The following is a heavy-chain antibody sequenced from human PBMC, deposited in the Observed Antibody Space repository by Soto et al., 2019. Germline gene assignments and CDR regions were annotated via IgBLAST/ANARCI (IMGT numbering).Heavy chain of an antibody. CDR3: AKDRSENFWVYYYAMDV. D-gene: IGHD6-19*01. CDR2: ISGSSSGT. Sequence: LRLSCEASGFNFGAYAMSWVRQAPGKGLEWVSGISGSSSGTYYTDSVKGRFTISRDNSKNTVYLQMNSLRGEDTAVYYCAKDRSENFWVYYYAMDVWGQGTAVTVS. CDR1: GFNFGAYA. V-gene: IGHV3-23*01. J-gene: IGHJ6*02.